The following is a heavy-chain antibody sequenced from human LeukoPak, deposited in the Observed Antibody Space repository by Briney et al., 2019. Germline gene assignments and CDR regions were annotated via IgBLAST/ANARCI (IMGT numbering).Heavy chain of an antibody. CDR1: GFTFSSYE. J-gene: IGHJ4*02. D-gene: IGHD1/OR15-1a*01. Sequence: GGSLRLSCAASGFTFSSYEMNWVRQAPGKGLEWVSYISSSGSTIYYGDSVKGRFTISRDNVKNTLHLQMSSLRAEDTAIYYCARDSNWNNGGFDYWGQGTLVTVSA. CDR2: ISSSGSTI. CDR3: ARDSNWNNGGFDY. V-gene: IGHV3-48*03.